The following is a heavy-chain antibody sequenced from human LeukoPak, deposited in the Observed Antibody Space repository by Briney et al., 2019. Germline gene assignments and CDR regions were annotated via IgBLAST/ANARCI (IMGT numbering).Heavy chain of an antibody. CDR1: GGSFSGYY. CDR3: ARVTADYDFWSGYPTPFFDY. CDR2: IDHSGST. J-gene: IGHJ4*02. V-gene: IGHV4-34*01. D-gene: IGHD3-3*01. Sequence: SETLSLTCAVYGGSFSGYYWSWIRQPPGKGLEWIGEIDHSGSTNYNPSLKSRVTISVDTSKNQFSLKLSSVTAADTAVYYCARVTADYDFWSGYPTPFFDYWGQGTLVTVSS.